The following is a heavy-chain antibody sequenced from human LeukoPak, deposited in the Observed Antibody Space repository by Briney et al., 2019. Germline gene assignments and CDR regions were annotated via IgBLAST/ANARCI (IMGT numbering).Heavy chain of an antibody. CDR2: ISSSGSTI. J-gene: IGHJ4*02. CDR3: ARSAAAGTFPDY. V-gene: IGHV3-48*03. CDR1: GFTFSSFE. D-gene: IGHD6-13*01. Sequence: GGSLRLSCAASGFTFSSFEMNWVRQAPGKGLEWVSYISSSGSTIYYADSVKGRFTISRDNAKNSLYLQMNSLRVEDTAVYYCARSAAAGTFPDYWGQGTLVTISS.